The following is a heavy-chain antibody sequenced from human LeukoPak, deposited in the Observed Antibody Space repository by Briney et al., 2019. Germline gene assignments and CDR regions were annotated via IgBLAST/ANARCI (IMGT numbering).Heavy chain of an antibody. D-gene: IGHD1-1*01. V-gene: IGHV1-58*01. J-gene: IGHJ4*02. CDR3: ASDDVTTGTKTALGY. CDR1: GFTFTSSA. CDR2: IVVGSGNT. Sequence: SVKVSCTASGFTFTSSAVRWVRHARGQGLEWIGWIVVGSGNTNYAQKFQERVTINRDMSTSTAYMELSSLRSEDTAVYYCASDDVTTGTKTALGYWGQGTLVTVSS.